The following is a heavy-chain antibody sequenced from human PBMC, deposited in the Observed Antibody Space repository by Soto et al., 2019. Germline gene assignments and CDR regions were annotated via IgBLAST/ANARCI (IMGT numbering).Heavy chain of an antibody. CDR1: GFTFSRYE. CDR2: ISGSGATI. CDR3: AREEKYDFDY. J-gene: IGHJ4*02. D-gene: IGHD2-2*01. V-gene: IGHV3-48*03. Sequence: EVQLGESGGGLVQPGGSLRLSCAASGFTFSRYEMHWVRQAPGMGLEWVAYISGSGATIYYADSVKGRFTISRDNAKNSLDLQMNTLRAEDTAVYYCAREEKYDFDYWGQGTLVTVSS.